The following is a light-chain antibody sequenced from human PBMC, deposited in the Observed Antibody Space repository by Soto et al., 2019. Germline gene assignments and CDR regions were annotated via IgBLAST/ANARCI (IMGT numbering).Light chain of an antibody. J-gene: IGKJ4*01. Sequence: DIQMTQSPSSLSASVGDRVTITCRASQSISSYLNWYQQKPGKAPKLLIYAASSLQSGVPSRFSGSGSGTDFTLTISSRQPEDFATYYFQQSYSTPLTFGGGTKVEIK. CDR2: AAS. CDR1: QSISSY. V-gene: IGKV1-39*01. CDR3: QQSYSTPLT.